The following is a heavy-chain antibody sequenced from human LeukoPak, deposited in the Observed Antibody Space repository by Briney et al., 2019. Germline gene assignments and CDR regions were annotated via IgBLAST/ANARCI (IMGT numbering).Heavy chain of an antibody. J-gene: IGHJ4*02. V-gene: IGHV4-59*12. CDR2: IYYSGST. CDR3: ARVRRYYYGSGSYYSFDY. CDR1: GGSISGYY. Sequence: SETLSLTCSVSGGSISGYYWSWIRLPPGKGLEWIGSIYYSGSTNYNPSLQSRVTISVDTSKNQFSLKLSSVTAADTAVYYCARVRRYYYGSGSYYSFDYWGQGTLVTVSS. D-gene: IGHD3-10*01.